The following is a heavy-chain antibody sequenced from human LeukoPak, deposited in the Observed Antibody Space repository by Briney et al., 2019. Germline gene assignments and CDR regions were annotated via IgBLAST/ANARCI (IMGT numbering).Heavy chain of an antibody. CDR3: AKDRGLRAGTTYYFDY. V-gene: IGHV3-23*01. Sequence: GGSLRLSCAASGFTFSSYAMSWVRQAPGKGLEWVSAISGSGGSTYYADSVKGRFTISRDNSKNTLYLQMNSLRADDTAVYYCAKDRGLRAGTTYYFDYWGQGTLVTVSS. D-gene: IGHD1-7*01. CDR1: GFTFSSYA. J-gene: IGHJ4*02. CDR2: ISGSGGST.